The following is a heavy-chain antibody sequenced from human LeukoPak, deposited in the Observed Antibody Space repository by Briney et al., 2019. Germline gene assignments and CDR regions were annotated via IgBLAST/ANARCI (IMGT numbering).Heavy chain of an antibody. V-gene: IGHV3-21*04. J-gene: IGHJ4*02. CDR3: ARVSAVFYYTDY. Sequence: GGSLRLSCAASGFTFSSYSMNWVRQAPGKGLGWVSSISSSSSSYIYYADSVKGRFTVSRDNSKNTLYLQMNSLRADDTAVYYCARVSAVFYYTDYWGQGTLVTVSS. CDR1: GFTFSSYS. CDR2: ISSSSSSYI. D-gene: IGHD3-22*01.